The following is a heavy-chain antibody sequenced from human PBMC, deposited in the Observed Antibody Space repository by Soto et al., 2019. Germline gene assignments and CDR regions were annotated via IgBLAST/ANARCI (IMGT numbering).Heavy chain of an antibody. CDR3: AKDSSGWLGGSYFDD. V-gene: IGHV3-30-3*01. CDR2: ISYDGSNK. Sequence: GGSLRLSCAASGFTFSSYAMHWVRQAPGKGLEWVAVISYDGSNKYYADSVKGRFTISRDNSKNTLYLQMNSLRAEDTAVYYCAKDSSGWLGGSYFDDWGQGTLVTVSS. D-gene: IGHD6-19*01. J-gene: IGHJ4*02. CDR1: GFTFSSYA.